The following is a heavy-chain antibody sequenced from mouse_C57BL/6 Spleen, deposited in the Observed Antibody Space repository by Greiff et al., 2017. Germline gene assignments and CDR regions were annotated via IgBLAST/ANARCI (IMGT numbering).Heavy chain of an antibody. CDR1: GYTFTDYE. CDR2: IDPEPGGT. D-gene: IGHD1-1*01. Sequence: QVQLQQSGAELVRPGASVTLSCKASGYTFTDYEMHWVKQTPVHGLEWIGAIDPEPGGTAYNQKFKGKAILTADKSSRSAYMELRSLTSEDSAVYYCTRDYGSSSWFAYWGQGTTLTVSS. V-gene: IGHV1-15*01. J-gene: IGHJ2*01. CDR3: TRDYGSSSWFAY.